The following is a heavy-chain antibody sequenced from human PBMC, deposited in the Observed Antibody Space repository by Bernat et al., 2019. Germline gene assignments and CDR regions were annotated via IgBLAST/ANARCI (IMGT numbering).Heavy chain of an antibody. Sequence: QVQLQESGPGLVKPSQTLSLTCTVSGGSISSGGYYWSWIRQHPGKGLEWIGYIYYSGSTYYNPSLKSRVTISVDTSKNQFDLKLGSVTAAGTAVYYCARQRDYYYYMDVWGKGTTVTVSS. V-gene: IGHV4-31*03. J-gene: IGHJ6*03. CDR2: IYYSGST. CDR1: GGSISSGGYY. CDR3: ARQRDYYYYMDV.